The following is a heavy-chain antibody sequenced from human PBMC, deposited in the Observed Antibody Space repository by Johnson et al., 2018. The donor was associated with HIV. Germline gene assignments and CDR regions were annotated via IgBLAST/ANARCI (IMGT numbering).Heavy chain of an antibody. CDR2: RSFDGNLK. CDR1: NFG. CDR3: ARGVGGRTADAFDI. Sequence: NFGIHWVRQAPGKGPEWVAVRSFDGNLKKYADSVKGRSTVSRDNAKNSPYLQMKSLRAEDTAVYYCARGVGGRTADAFDIWGQGTMVTVSS. J-gene: IGHJ3*02. D-gene: IGHD3-16*01. V-gene: IGHV3-33*01.